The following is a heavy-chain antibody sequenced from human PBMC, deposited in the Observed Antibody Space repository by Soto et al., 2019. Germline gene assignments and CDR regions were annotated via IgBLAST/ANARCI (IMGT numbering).Heavy chain of an antibody. D-gene: IGHD1-1*01. CDR3: ARGGNGNVFDY. CDR2: IYYSGST. J-gene: IGHJ4*02. V-gene: IGHV4-30-4*01. CDR1: GGSISSGDYY. Sequence: PSETLSLTCTVSGGSISSGDYYWSWIRQPPGKGLEWIGYIYYSGSTYYNPSLKSRVTISVDTSKNQFSLKLSSVTAADTAVYYCARGGNGNVFDYWGQGTLVTVSS.